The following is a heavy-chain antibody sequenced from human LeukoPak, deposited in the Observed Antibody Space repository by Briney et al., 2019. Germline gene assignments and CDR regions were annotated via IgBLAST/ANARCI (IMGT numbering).Heavy chain of an antibody. CDR2: ISGSGGST. Sequence: GGSLRLSCAASGFTFSSYAMSWVRQAPGKGLEWVSAISGSGGSTYYADSVKGRFTISRDNSKNTLYLQMNSLRAEDTAVYYCAKVGTPMVRGVIPLYFDYWGQGTLVNVSS. J-gene: IGHJ4*02. CDR3: AKVGTPMVRGVIPLYFDY. V-gene: IGHV3-23*01. D-gene: IGHD3-10*01. CDR1: GFTFSSYA.